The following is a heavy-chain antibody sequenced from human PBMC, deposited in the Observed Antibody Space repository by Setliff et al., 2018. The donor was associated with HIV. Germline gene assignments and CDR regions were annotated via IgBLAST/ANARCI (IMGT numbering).Heavy chain of an antibody. J-gene: IGHJ4*02. V-gene: IGHV2-70*04. CDR1: GFSLTTSGVH. CDR2: IDWDGDK. Sequence: KSGPTLVNPTQTLTLTCTFSGFSLTTSGVHVGWIRQPPGKALEWLARIDWDGDKFYNASLKTRLTISKDTFKKQVILTVANVDPADTATYYCARDSGNYAFDYWGLGTLVTVSS. D-gene: IGHD1-26*01. CDR3: ARDSGNYAFDY.